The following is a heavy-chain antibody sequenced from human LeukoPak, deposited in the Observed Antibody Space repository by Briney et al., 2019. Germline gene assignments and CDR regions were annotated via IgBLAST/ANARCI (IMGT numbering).Heavy chain of an antibody. CDR3: AKVRWGSDNALDS. CDR2: LNWNGAST. CDR1: GFTFDDYG. D-gene: IGHD3-16*01. J-gene: IGHJ4*02. Sequence: PGGSLRLSCAASGFTFDDYGLSWVRQVPGKGLEWVSGLNWNGASTGYADSVKGRFTISRDNSKNTLYLQMNSLRAEDTAVYYCAKVRWGSDNALDSWGQGTLVTGSS. V-gene: IGHV3-20*04.